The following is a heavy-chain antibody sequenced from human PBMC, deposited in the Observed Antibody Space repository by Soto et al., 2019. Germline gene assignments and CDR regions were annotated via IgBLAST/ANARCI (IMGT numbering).Heavy chain of an antibody. V-gene: IGHV1-69*05. D-gene: IGHD2-15*01. CDR3: ARDPNCSGGSCYAIGFDY. CDR2: IIPIFGTA. CDR1: VGTFSSYA. Sequence: ASVKVSRKASVGTFSSYAISWVRQDTGQGLEWMGGIIPIFGTANYAQKFQGRVTITRDTSANTAYMELSSLGSEDTAVYYCARDPNCSGGSCYAIGFDYWGQGTLVTVSS. J-gene: IGHJ4*02.